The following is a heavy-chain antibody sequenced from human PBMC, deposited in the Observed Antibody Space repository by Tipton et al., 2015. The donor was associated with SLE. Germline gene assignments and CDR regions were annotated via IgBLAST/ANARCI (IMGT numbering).Heavy chain of an antibody. V-gene: IGHV1-69*06. CDR1: GGTFVSYT. Sequence: QLVQSGAEVKKPGSSVKVSCKASGGTFVSYTVTWVRQAPGQGLEWMGGIIPLSGRANYAQRFQGRVTFTADKSTNTAYMELSSRKSEDTAVYYCAGFCGGDCHFDYWGQGALVTVSS. D-gene: IGHD2-21*01. CDR2: IIPLSGRA. J-gene: IGHJ4*02. CDR3: AGFCGGDCHFDY.